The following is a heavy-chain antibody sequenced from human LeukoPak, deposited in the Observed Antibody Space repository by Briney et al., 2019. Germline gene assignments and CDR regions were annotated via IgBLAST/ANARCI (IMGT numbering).Heavy chain of an antibody. Sequence: SETLSLTCVVNGGSFSGYYWSWIRQPPGKGLEWIGEIDQSGTTNYNPSLKSRVAISIDTSKKQFSLTLTSKTAADTAVYYCARVPHYYFGYGYFDTWGQGTRVTVSS. D-gene: IGHD3/OR15-3a*01. V-gene: IGHV4-34*01. J-gene: IGHJ4*02. CDR2: IDQSGTT. CDR3: ARVPHYYFGYGYFDT. CDR1: GGSFSGYY.